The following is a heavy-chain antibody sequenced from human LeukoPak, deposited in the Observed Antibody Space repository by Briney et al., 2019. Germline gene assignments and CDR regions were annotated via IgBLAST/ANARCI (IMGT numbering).Heavy chain of an antibody. CDR3: ARDTNPYGDYGEGSYYFDY. CDR2: IIPIFGTA. D-gene: IGHD4-17*01. CDR1: GGTFSSYA. V-gene: IGHV1-69*13. Sequence: APVKVSCKASGGTFSSYAISWVRQAPGQGLEWMGGIIPIFGTANYAQKFQGRVTITADESTSTAYMELSSLRSEDTAVYYCARDTNPYGDYGEGSYYFDYWGQGTLVTVSS. J-gene: IGHJ4*02.